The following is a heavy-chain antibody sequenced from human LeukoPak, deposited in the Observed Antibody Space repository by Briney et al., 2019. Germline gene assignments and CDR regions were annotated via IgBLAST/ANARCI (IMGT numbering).Heavy chain of an antibody. CDR2: ISYDGSNK. V-gene: IGHV3-30*04. CDR3: ATTYYYDSSGSDFDY. Sequence: GGSLRLSCAASGFTFSSYAMHWVRQAPGKGLEWVAVISYDGSNKYYADSVKGRFTISRDNPKNTLYLQMNSLRAEDTAVYYCATTYYYDSSGSDFDYWGQGTLVTVSS. CDR1: GFTFSSYA. D-gene: IGHD3-22*01. J-gene: IGHJ4*02.